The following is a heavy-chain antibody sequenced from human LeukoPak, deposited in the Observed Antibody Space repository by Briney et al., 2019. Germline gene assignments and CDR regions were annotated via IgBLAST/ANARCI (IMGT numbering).Heavy chain of an antibody. D-gene: IGHD5-24*01. CDR2: ISSSSTYI. CDR1: GSTFNTKT. V-gene: IGHV3-21*06. CDR3: ARDEGLKVATITLQK. J-gene: IGHJ4*02. Sequence: GGPLRPSWAASGSTFNTKTLNWVAKPPGRGRNWSSSISSSSTYIFYADSVKGRFTISRDNAKNSLYLQMNSLRPEDTAVYYCARDEGLKVATITLQKWGQGTLVTVSS.